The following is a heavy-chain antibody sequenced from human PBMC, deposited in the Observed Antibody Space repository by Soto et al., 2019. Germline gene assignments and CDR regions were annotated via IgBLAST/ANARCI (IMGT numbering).Heavy chain of an antibody. J-gene: IGHJ4*02. CDR3: ATGVRYFDWAPFDY. D-gene: IGHD3-9*01. CDR2: INPNSGGT. V-gene: IGHV1-2*04. Sequence: GASVKVSCKASGYTFTGYYMHWVRQAPGQGLEWMGWINPNSGGTNYAQKFQGWVTMTEDTSTDTAYMELSSLRSEDTAVYYCATGVRYFDWAPFDYWGQGTLVTVSS. CDR1: GYTFTGYY.